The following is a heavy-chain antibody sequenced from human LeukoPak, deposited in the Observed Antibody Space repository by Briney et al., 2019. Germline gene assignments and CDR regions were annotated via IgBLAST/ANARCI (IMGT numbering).Heavy chain of an antibody. J-gene: IGHJ4*02. CDR1: GFTFSTSW. CDR2: INTDGNTR. V-gene: IGHV3-74*01. D-gene: IGHD3-22*01. Sequence: PGGSLRLSCATSGFTFSTSWMHWVRQAPGKGLVWVSRINTDGNTRDYADSVKGRFTISRDNATNTLYLQMNSLRAEDTAIYYCVRDMGYYDKVWGQGTLVTVSS. CDR3: VRDMGYYDKV.